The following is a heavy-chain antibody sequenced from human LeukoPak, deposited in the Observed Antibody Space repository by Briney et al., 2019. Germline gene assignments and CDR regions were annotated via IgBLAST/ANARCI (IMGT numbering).Heavy chain of an antibody. CDR3: ARQQWLLLVWMGSFDR. J-gene: IGHJ4*02. D-gene: IGHD2-21*02. CDR1: GFTFSSYA. V-gene: IGHV3-30-3*01. Sequence: GRSLRLSCAASGFTFSSYAMHWVRQAPGKGLEWVAAISYNGNNKYYADSVKGRFTISRDNSKNTLYLQMNSLRTEDTAVYYCARQQWLLLVWMGSFDRWGQGTLVTVSS. CDR2: ISYNGNNK.